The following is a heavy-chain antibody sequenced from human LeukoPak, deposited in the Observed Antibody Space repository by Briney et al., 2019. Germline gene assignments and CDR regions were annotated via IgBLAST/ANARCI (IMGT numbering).Heavy chain of an antibody. Sequence: PGRSLRLSCAASGFTFSSYAMHWVRQAPGKGLEWVAVISYDGSNKYYADSVKGRFTISRDNSKNTLYLQMNSLRAEDTAVYYCARAGGSGSLHWGQGTPVTVSS. CDR3: ARAGGSGSLH. CDR2: ISYDGSNK. CDR1: GFTFSSYA. V-gene: IGHV3-30-3*01. D-gene: IGHD3-10*01. J-gene: IGHJ4*02.